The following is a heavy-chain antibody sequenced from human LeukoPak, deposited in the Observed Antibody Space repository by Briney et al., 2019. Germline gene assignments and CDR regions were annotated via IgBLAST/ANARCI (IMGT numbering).Heavy chain of an antibody. D-gene: IGHD3-3*01. Sequence: PSETLSLTCTVSGGSISSSSYYWGWIRQPPGKGLEWIGSIYYSGSTYYNPSLKSRVTISVDTSKNQFSLKLSSVTAADTAVYYCAREEITIFGVVIIRGAFDIWGQGTMVTVSS. CDR2: IYYSGST. CDR3: AREEITIFGVVIIRGAFDI. CDR1: GGSISSSSYY. J-gene: IGHJ3*02. V-gene: IGHV4-39*07.